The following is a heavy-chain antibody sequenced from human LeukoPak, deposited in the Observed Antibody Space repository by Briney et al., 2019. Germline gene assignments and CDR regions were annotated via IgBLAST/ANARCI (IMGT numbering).Heavy chain of an antibody. CDR2: FDPEDGKI. J-gene: IGHJ4*02. CDR3: ATLKRLTMIVGFFDY. D-gene: IGHD3-22*01. Sequence: ASVKVSCKASGYTFTTYHISWVRQAPGKGLEWMGGFDPEDGKINYAQKFRGRVTMTEDTSTDTAYMEMISLRSEDTALYYCATLKRLTMIVGFFDYWGQGTLVTVSS. CDR1: GYTFTTYH. V-gene: IGHV1-24*01.